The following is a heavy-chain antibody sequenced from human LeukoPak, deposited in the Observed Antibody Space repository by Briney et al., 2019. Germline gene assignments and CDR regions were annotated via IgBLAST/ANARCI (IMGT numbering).Heavy chain of an antibody. CDR3: ARDQGNKDYGMDV. CDR2: TYSSGST. CDR1: GGSISSYY. V-gene: IGHV4-59*01. Sequence: KTSETLSLTCTVSGGSISSYYWSWIRQPPGKGLEWIGYTYSSGSTNYNPSLKSRVTISVDTSNNQFSLKLSSVTAADTAVYYCARDQGNKDYGMDVWGQGTTVTVSS. D-gene: IGHD2/OR15-2a*01. J-gene: IGHJ6*02.